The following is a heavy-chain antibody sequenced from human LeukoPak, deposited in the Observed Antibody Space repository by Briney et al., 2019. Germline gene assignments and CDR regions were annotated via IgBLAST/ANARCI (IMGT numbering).Heavy chain of an antibody. D-gene: IGHD3-22*01. CDR1: GFTFSSYA. CDR2: ISGSGGST. J-gene: IGHJ4*02. CDR3: AKDLIVVVRLLDY. Sequence: GGSLRLSCAASGFTFSSYAMNWVRQAPGKGLEWVSAISGSGGSTYYADSVKGRFTISRDNSKDTLYLQMNSLRAEDTAVYYCAKDLIVVVRLLDYWGQGTLVTVSS. V-gene: IGHV3-23*01.